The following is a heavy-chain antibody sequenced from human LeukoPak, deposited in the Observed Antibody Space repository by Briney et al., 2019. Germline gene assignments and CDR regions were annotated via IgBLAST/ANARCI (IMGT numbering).Heavy chain of an antibody. CDR2: IYHSGST. CDR1: GGSISSGGYS. Sequence: SQTLSLTCAVSGGSISSGGYSWSWIRQPPGKGLEWIGYIYHSGSTYYNPSLKSRVTISVDRSKNQFSLKLSSVTAADTAVYYCARASYDLWSGSATHYFDYWGRGTLVTVSS. J-gene: IGHJ4*02. V-gene: IGHV4-30-2*01. D-gene: IGHD3-3*01. CDR3: ARASYDLWSGSATHYFDY.